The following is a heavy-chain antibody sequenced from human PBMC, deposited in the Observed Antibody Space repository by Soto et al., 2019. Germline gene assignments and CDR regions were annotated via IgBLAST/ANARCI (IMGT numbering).Heavy chain of an antibody. CDR2: IWYDGSNK. J-gene: IGHJ4*02. CDR1: GFTFSSYG. V-gene: IGHV3-33*01. Sequence: QVQLVESGGGVVQPGRSLRLSCAASGFTFSSYGMHWVRQAPSKGLEWVAVIWYDGSNKYYADSVKGRFTISRDNSKNTLYLQMNSLRAEDTAVYYCARDHNDGSALCYWGQGTLVTVSS. D-gene: IGHD1-1*01. CDR3: ARDHNDGSALCY.